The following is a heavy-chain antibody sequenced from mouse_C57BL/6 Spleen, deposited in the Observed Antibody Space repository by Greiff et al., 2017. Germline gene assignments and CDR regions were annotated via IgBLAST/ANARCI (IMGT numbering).Heavy chain of an antibody. CDR1: GFSLSTSGMG. Sequence: QVTLIESGPGILQSSQTLSLTCSFSGFSLSTSGMGVSCIRQPSGKGLEWLAHIYWDDDKRSNPSLKSRLTISKDTSRNQVFLKITSVDTADTATYYGARSHYGSSYYAMDYWGQGTSVTVSS. J-gene: IGHJ4*01. D-gene: IGHD1-1*01. CDR2: IYWDDDK. V-gene: IGHV8-12*01. CDR3: ARSHYGSSYYAMDY.